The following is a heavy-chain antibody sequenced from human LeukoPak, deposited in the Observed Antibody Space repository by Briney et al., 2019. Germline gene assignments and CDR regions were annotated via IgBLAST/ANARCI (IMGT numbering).Heavy chain of an antibody. CDR1: GFTFDDYA. J-gene: IGHJ6*02. V-gene: IGHV3-9*01. Sequence: PGGSLRLSCAASGFTFDDYAMHWVRHAPGKGLEWVSGISWNSGSIGYADSVKGRFTISRDNAKNSLYLQMNSLRAEDTALYYCAKGHGDYYYYGMDVWGQGTTVTVSS. CDR2: ISWNSGSI. D-gene: IGHD4-17*01. CDR3: AKGHGDYYYYGMDV.